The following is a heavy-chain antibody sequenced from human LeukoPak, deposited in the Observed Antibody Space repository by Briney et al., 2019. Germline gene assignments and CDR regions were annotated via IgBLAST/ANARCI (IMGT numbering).Heavy chain of an antibody. CDR3: TRWADS. J-gene: IGHJ4*02. V-gene: IGHV4-59*12. CDR2: ISHSGST. Sequence: SETLSLTCTVSGGSITSYYWSWIRQPPGKGLEWIGYISHSGSTYYNPSLKSRVTISVDRSKNQFSLKLSSVTAADTAIYYCTRWADSWGQGTLVTVSS. CDR1: GGSITSYY.